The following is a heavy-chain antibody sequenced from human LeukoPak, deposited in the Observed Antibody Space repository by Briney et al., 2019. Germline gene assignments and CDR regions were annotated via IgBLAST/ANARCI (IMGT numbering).Heavy chain of an antibody. J-gene: IGHJ4*02. Sequence: GASVTVSFTASGYTFTISDINWVRQAAGQGQEGMGWIDPNSGRTGYAQKFQGRVTMTANTSISTAYMELSSLRFDDTAVYYCARGRSGLAAAGTYDYWGQGTLITVSS. CDR1: GYTFTISD. CDR3: ARGRSGLAAAGTYDY. CDR2: IDPNSGRT. D-gene: IGHD6-13*01. V-gene: IGHV1-8*01.